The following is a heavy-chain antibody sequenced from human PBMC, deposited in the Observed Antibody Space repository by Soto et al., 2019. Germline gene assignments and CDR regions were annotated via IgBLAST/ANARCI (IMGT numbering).Heavy chain of an antibody. CDR1: GGSISSYY. V-gene: IGHV4-59*01. J-gene: IGHJ4*02. Sequence: TSETLSLTCTVSGGSISSYYWSWIRQPPGKGLEWIGYIYYSGSTNYNPSLKSRVTISVDTSKNQFSLKLSSVTAADTAVYYCATWGLTTVTGFDYWGQGTLVTVSP. CDR2: IYYSGST. CDR3: ATWGLTTVTGFDY. D-gene: IGHD4-4*01.